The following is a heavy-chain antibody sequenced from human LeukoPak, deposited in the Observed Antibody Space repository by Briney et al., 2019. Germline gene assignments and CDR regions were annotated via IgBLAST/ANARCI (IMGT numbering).Heavy chain of an antibody. D-gene: IGHD3-10*01. J-gene: IGHJ4*02. CDR3: ARGILWFGELSSLGY. Sequence: ASVKVSCKDSGYTFTNYAMHWVRQAPGQRLEWMGWINAGNGNTKYSQKFQDRVTITRDTSASTAYMELSSLKSEDTAVYYCARGILWFGELSSLGYWGQGTLVTVSS. CDR2: INAGNGNT. CDR1: GYTFTNYA. V-gene: IGHV1-3*01.